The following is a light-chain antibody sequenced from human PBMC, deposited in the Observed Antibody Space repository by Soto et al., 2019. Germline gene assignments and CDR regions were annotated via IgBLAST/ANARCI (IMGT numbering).Light chain of an antibody. V-gene: IGKV3-20*01. CDR1: QSVSSSY. J-gene: IGKJ1*01. CDR2: DAS. Sequence: EIVLTQSPGTLSLSPGERATLSCRASQSVSSSYLAWYQQKPGQAPRLLIYDASSRATGIPDRFSGSGSETDFTLTISTLEPEDFAVYSCHQYGSSPWTFGQGTKVEIK. CDR3: HQYGSSPWT.